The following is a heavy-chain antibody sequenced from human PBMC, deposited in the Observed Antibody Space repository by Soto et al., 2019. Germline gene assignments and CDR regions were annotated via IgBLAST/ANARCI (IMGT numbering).Heavy chain of an antibody. D-gene: IGHD3-22*01. J-gene: IGHJ6*02. CDR2: IDWVDEK. Sequence: SGPTLVNPTQTLTLTCTFSGFSLSTSGMGVSWIRQPPGEALEWLALIDWVDEKYYSTSRKTRLTISKDTSKNHVVLTLTNMNPVHTAKYYCAQTPPSTYYAYYYCMDVWGQGTTVTVSS. V-gene: IGHV2-70*01. CDR1: GFSLSTSGMG. CDR3: AQTPPSTYYAYYYCMDV.